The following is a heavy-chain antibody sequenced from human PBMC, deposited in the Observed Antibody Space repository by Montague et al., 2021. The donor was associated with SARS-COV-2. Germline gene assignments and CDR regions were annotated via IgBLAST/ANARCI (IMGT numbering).Heavy chain of an antibody. CDR1: GGSFSGYY. CDR2: INHSGST. V-gene: IGHV4-34*01. D-gene: IGHD3-9*01. J-gene: IGHJ5*02. Sequence: SETLSLTCAVYGGSFSGYYWSWIRQPPGKGLEWTGEINHSGSTNYSPSLKSRVTISVDTSKNQFSLKLSSVTAADTAVYYCARERYSFSLTRGSTWFDPWGQGTLVTVSS. CDR3: ARERYSFSLTRGSTWFDP.